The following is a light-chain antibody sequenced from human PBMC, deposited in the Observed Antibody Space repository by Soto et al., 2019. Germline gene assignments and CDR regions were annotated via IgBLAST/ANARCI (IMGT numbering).Light chain of an antibody. Sequence: DIQMTQSPSSLSASVGDRVTITCRASLPITTYLNWFQQKPGKAPKLLIYSASTLQTGVPSRFNGGGSGTDFTLTISSLQPEDFGTYYCQQNYNSRWTFGQGTEIEI. J-gene: IGKJ1*01. CDR3: QQNYNSRWT. V-gene: IGKV1-39*01. CDR1: LPITTY. CDR2: SAS.